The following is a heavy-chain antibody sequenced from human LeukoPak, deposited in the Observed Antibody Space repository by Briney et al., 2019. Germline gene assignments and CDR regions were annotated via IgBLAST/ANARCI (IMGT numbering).Heavy chain of an antibody. CDR3: SKGAEDICGNLDY. CDR2: IRSDGSST. Sequence: GESLTLSCAASGFLFSRYWMHWVRQPPGKGLVWVSCIRSDGSSTTYAAFVKGRITVSRYNATNTLYLHMNSLRAAATAVYYCSKGAEDICGNLDYWGQGTLVTVSS. V-gene: IGHV3-74*03. CDR1: GFLFSRYW. J-gene: IGHJ4*02. D-gene: IGHD2-15*01.